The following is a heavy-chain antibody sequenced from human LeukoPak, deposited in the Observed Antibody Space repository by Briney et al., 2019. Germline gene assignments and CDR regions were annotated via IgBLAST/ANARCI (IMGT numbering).Heavy chain of an antibody. Sequence: SETLSLTCAVYGGSFSGYYWCWIRQPPGKGLEWIGEINHSGSTNYNPSLKSRVTISVDTSKNQFSLKLSSVTAADTAVYYCARESGSHPFDYWGQGTLVTVSS. V-gene: IGHV4-34*01. D-gene: IGHD1-26*01. CDR1: GGSFSGYY. CDR3: ARESGSHPFDY. CDR2: INHSGST. J-gene: IGHJ4*02.